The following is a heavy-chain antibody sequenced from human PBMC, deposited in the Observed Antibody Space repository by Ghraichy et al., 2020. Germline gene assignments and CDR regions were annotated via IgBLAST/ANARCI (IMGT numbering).Heavy chain of an antibody. D-gene: IGHD6-6*01. V-gene: IGHV3-33*01. CDR1: GFTFSSYG. CDR2: IWYDGSNK. Sequence: GGALRLSCAASGFTFSSYGMHWVRQAPGKGLEWVAVIWYDGSNKYYADSVKGRFTISRDNSKNTLYLQMNSLRAEDTAVYYCARVPNIAARPYYFDYWGQGTLVTVSS. J-gene: IGHJ4*02. CDR3: ARVPNIAARPYYFDY.